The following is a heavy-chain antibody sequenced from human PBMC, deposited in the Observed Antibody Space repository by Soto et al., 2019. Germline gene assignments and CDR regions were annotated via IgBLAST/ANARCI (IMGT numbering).Heavy chain of an antibody. CDR1: GGSVSSGSYY. V-gene: IGHV4-61*01. Sequence: PSETLSLTCTVYGGSVSSGSYYWSWIRQPPGKGLEWIGYIYYSGSTNYNPSLKSRVTISVDTSKNQFSLKLSSVTAADTAVYYCARDKYYDSSGYPPVAVNCFDPWRQRTLVTV. CDR2: IYYSGST. J-gene: IGHJ5*02. CDR3: ARDKYYDSSGYPPVAVNCFDP. D-gene: IGHD3-22*01.